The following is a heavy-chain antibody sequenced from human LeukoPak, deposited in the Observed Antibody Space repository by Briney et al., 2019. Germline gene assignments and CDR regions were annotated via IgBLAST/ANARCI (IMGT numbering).Heavy chain of an antibody. V-gene: IGHV1-46*01. CDR3: ARDPNDFWSGYYRFDY. CDR2: INPSGGST. J-gene: IGHJ4*02. D-gene: IGHD3-3*01. Sequence: ASVKVSCKASGYTFTSYYMHWVRQAPGQGLEWMGIINPSGGSTSYAQKFQGRVTMTRDTSTGTVYMELSSLRSEDTAVYYCARDPNDFWSGYYRFDYWGQGTLVTVSS. CDR1: GYTFTSYY.